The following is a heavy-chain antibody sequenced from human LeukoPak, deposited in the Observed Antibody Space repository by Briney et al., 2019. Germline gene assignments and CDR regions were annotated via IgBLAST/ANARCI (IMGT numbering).Heavy chain of an antibody. Sequence: ASVKVSCKASGYTFSTYYMHWVRQAPGQGLEWVGIINPSGGTTTYAQKFQGRVTMTRDTSTSTEYMELSSLRIEDTAVYYCSRDLGGSYNDYWGQGTMVTVSS. CDR2: INPSGGTT. V-gene: IGHV1-46*01. CDR1: GYTFSTYY. D-gene: IGHD1-26*01. CDR3: SRDLGGSYNDY. J-gene: IGHJ4*02.